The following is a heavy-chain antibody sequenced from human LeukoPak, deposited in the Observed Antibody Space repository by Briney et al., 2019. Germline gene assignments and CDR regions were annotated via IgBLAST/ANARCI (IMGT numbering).Heavy chain of an antibody. Sequence: GASVKVSCKASGYTFTSYYMHWVRQAPGQGLEWMGIINPSGGSTSYAQKFQGRVTMTRDTSTSTVYMGLSSLRSEDTAVYYCARTGYSSSWYGYYYCGMDVWGQGTTVTVSS. CDR3: ARTGYSSSWYGYYYCGMDV. CDR1: GYTFTSYY. J-gene: IGHJ6*02. V-gene: IGHV1-46*01. CDR2: INPSGGST. D-gene: IGHD6-13*01.